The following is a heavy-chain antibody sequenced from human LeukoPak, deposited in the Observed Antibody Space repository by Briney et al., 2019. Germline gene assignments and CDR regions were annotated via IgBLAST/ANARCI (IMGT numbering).Heavy chain of an antibody. V-gene: IGHV4-34*01. J-gene: IGHJ5*02. Sequence: SETLSLTCAVYGGSFSGYYWSWTRQPPGKGLEWIGEINHSGSTNYNPSLKSRVTISVDTSKNQFSLKLSSVTAADTAVYYCARGPYSSSWYKWFDPWGQGTLVTVSS. CDR3: ARGPYSSSWYKWFDP. CDR2: INHSGST. CDR1: GGSFSGYY. D-gene: IGHD6-13*01.